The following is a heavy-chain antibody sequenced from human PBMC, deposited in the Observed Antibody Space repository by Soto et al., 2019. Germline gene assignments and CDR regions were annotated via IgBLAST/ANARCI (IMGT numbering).Heavy chain of an antibody. CDR2: IYYSGST. D-gene: IGHD5-12*01. Sequence: SETLSLTCTVSGGSISSYFWSWIRQPPGKRLEWIGDIYYSGSTNYNPSLKSRVTISVDTSKNQFSLKLSSVTAADTAVYYCARRAYGGYDFSPLDIWDQGTMVTVSS. V-gene: IGHV4-59*08. J-gene: IGHJ3*02. CDR3: ARRAYGGYDFSPLDI. CDR1: GGSISSYF.